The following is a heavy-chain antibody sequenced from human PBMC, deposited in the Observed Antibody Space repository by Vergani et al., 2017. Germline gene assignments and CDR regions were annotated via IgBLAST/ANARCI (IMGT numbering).Heavy chain of an antibody. CDR3: ARHSGYDLGELWAFDY. CDR2: IYYSGTT. D-gene: IGHD5-12*01. CDR1: GASIRSSNYY. V-gene: IGHV4-39*01. J-gene: IGHJ4*02. Sequence: QLQLQESGPGLVKPSATLSLTCSVSGASIRSSNYYWGWIRQPPGKGLEWIASIYYSGTTYYNPSLKSRVTISLDTSKNQFSLRLSSVTAADTAVYYCARHSGYDLGELWAFDYWGQGTLVTVSS.